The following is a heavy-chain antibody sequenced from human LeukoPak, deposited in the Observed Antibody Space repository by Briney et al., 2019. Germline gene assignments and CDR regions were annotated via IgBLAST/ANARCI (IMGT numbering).Heavy chain of an antibody. CDR2: ISAYNGNT. CDR1: GGTFSSYA. CDR3: AAVGGYVAYFDY. D-gene: IGHD1-26*01. Sequence: ASVKVFCKASGGTFSSYAISWVRQAPGQGLEWMGWISAYNGNTNYAQKFQGRVTMTEDTSTDTAYMELSSLRSEDTAVYYCAAVGGYVAYFDYWGQGTLVTVSS. J-gene: IGHJ4*02. V-gene: IGHV1-18*01.